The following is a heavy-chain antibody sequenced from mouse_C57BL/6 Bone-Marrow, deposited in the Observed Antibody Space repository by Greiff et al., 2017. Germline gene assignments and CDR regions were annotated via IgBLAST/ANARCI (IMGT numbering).Heavy chain of an antibody. CDR2: INPNNGGT. CDR3: ARDYYGTDWYFDV. V-gene: IGHV1-26*01. D-gene: IGHD1-1*01. Sequence: EVQLQQSGPELVKPGASVKISCKASGYTFTDYYMNWVKQSHGKSLEWIGDINPNNGGTSYNQKFKGKATLTVDKSSSKAYMELRSLTSEDSAVYYCARDYYGTDWYFDVWGTGTTVTVSS. J-gene: IGHJ1*03. CDR1: GYTFTDYY.